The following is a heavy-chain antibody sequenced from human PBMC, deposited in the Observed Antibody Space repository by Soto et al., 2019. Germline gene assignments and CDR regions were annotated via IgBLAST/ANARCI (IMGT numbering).Heavy chain of an antibody. V-gene: IGHV4-34*01. D-gene: IGHD4-4*01. CDR1: GGSFSGYY. CDR2: INHSGST. CDR3: ARGDVEMATVPFDY. J-gene: IGHJ4*02. Sequence: PSETLSLTCAVYGGSFSGYYWSWIRQPPGKGLEWIGEINHSGSTNYNPSLKSRVTISVDTSKNQFSLKLSSVTAADTAVYYCARGDVEMATVPFDYWGQGTLVTVSS.